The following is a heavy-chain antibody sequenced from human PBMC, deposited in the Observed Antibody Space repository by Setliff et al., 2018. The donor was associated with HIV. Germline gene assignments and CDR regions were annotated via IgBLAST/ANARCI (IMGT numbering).Heavy chain of an antibody. CDR1: GFTFSNYW. V-gene: IGHV3-7*01. J-gene: IGHJ4*02. CDR3: AREYCNSTSCYGYSGDY. D-gene: IGHD2-2*01. Sequence: GGSLRLSCAASGFTFSNYWMSWVHQAPGKVLEWVANIKQDGSEKYYVDSVKGRFTISRDNAKNSLFLQMNSMRAEDTAVYYCAREYCNSTSCYGYSGDYWGQGTLVTVSS. CDR2: IKQDGSEK.